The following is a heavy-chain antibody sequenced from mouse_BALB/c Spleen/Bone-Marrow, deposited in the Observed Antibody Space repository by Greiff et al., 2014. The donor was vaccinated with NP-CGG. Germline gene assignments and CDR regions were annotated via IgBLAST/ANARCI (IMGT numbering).Heavy chain of an antibody. J-gene: IGHJ2*01. Sequence: EVQLQESGGGLVKPGGSLKLSCAASGFTFSSYTMSWVRQTPEKRLEWVATISSGGSYTYYPDSVKGRFTISRDNAKNTLYLQMSSLKSEDTAMYYCTREGTNWDFDYWGQGTTLTVSS. CDR1: GFTFSSYT. CDR3: TREGTNWDFDY. V-gene: IGHV5-6-4*01. D-gene: IGHD4-1*01. CDR2: ISSGGSYT.